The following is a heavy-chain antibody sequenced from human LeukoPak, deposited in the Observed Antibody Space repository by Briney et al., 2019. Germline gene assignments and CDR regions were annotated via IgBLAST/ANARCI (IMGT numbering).Heavy chain of an antibody. J-gene: IGHJ4*02. CDR1: GGSFSGYY. CDR2: INHSGST. CDR3: ARGYGSGSYSVF. Sequence: PSETLSLTCAVYGGSFSGYYWSWTRQPPGKGLEWIGEINHSGSTNYNPSLKSRVTMSVDTSKNQFSLKVRSVTAADTAVYYCARGYGSGSYSVFWGQGTLVTVSS. D-gene: IGHD3-10*01. V-gene: IGHV4-34*01.